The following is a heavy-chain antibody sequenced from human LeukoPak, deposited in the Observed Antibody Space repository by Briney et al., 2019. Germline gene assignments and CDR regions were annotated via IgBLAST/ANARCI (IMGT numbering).Heavy chain of an antibody. CDR3: VRESDVWSGPGIGRPLDV. J-gene: IGHJ6*04. Sequence: GGSRTLSWVAAGSTFVHYILRWGRQAPGRGLGWVAKLKEDGSDKQYVDSVRGRFTISRDNAKNSESLQMDGLRAEDTAVYHCVRESDVWSGPGIGRPLDVWGKGTTATVSS. D-gene: IGHD3-3*01. CDR1: GSTFVHYI. V-gene: IGHV3-7*01. CDR2: LKEDGSDK.